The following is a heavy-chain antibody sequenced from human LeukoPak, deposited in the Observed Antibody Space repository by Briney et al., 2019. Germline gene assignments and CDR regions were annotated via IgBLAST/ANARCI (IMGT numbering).Heavy chain of an antibody. Sequence: PGGSLRLSCVASEFTFSSYGMHWVRQAPGKGLQWVAFIRYDGSTQYYTNSVKGRFTISRDNAKNSLYLQMNSLRAEDTAVYYCAELGITMIGGVWGKGTTVTISS. CDR2: IRYDGSTQ. CDR3: AELGITMIGGV. D-gene: IGHD3-10*02. V-gene: IGHV3-30*02. CDR1: EFTFSSYG. J-gene: IGHJ6*04.